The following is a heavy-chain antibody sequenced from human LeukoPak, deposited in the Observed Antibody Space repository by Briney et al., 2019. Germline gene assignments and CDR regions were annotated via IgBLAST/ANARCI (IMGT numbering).Heavy chain of an antibody. CDR2: ISAYNGNT. V-gene: IGHV1-18*04. D-gene: IGHD5-12*01. CDR1: GYTFTSYG. Sequence: GASVKVSCKASGYTFTSYGISRVRQAPGQGLEWMGWISAYNGNTNYAQKLQGRVTMTTDTSTSTAYMELRSLRSDDTAVYYCARRSSGYDYYYYYGMDVWGKGTTVTVSS. J-gene: IGHJ6*04. CDR3: ARRSSGYDYYYYYGMDV.